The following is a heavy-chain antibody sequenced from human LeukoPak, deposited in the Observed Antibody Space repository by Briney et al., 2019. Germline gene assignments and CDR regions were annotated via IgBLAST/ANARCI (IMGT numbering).Heavy chain of an antibody. CDR2: IKQGGSEV. J-gene: IGHJ3*01. V-gene: IGHV3-7*01. Sequence: GGPLRLPCAASVLGLRPHWMSWLRQAPGKGLAWVANIKQGGSEVYYVDSVMGRFTSSRDNAKNSLYLQMNTRRAEDTAIYYCARDASSGTYFSYAFDVWGLGTMVTVSS. D-gene: IGHD1-26*01. CDR1: VLGLRPHW. CDR3: ARDASSGTYFSYAFDV.